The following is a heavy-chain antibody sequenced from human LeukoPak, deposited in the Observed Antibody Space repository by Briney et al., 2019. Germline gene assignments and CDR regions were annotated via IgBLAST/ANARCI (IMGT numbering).Heavy chain of an antibody. D-gene: IGHD2-15*01. Sequence: ASVKVSCKASGGTFSSYAISWVRQAPGQGLEWMGGIIPIFGTANYAQEFQGRVTITADESTSTVYMELSSLRSEDTAVYYCARDGGGCSGGSCYIWFDPWGQGTLVTVSS. CDR3: ARDGGGCSGGSCYIWFDP. V-gene: IGHV1-69*13. CDR2: IIPIFGTA. J-gene: IGHJ5*02. CDR1: GGTFSSYA.